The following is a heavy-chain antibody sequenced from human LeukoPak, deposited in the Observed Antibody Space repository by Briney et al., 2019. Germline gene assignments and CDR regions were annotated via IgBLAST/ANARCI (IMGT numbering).Heavy chain of an antibody. CDR3: ARVLRLRYCSSTSCGAGGDY. CDR1: GYTLTELS. Sequence: ASVKVSCKVSGYTLTELSMHRVRQAPGKGLEWMGGFDPEDGETIYAQKLQGRVTMTTDTSTSTAYMELRSLRSDDTAVYYCARVLRLRYCSSTSCGAGGDYWGQGTLVTVSS. V-gene: IGHV1-24*01. CDR2: FDPEDGET. D-gene: IGHD2-2*01. J-gene: IGHJ4*02.